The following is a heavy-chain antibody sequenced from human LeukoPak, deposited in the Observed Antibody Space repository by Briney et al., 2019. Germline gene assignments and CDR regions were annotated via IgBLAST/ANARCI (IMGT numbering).Heavy chain of an antibody. D-gene: IGHD2-15*01. CDR2: ISSAGSYI. V-gene: IGHV3-21*05. Sequence: PGGSLRLSCAASGFTFNIYSMTWVRQTPEKGLEWISYISSAGSYIDYADSVKGRFTISRDNAKNSLYLQMNSLRAEDTALYYCARSVAASRDYWGQGTLVTVSS. J-gene: IGHJ4*02. CDR1: GFTFNIYS. CDR3: ARSVAASRDY.